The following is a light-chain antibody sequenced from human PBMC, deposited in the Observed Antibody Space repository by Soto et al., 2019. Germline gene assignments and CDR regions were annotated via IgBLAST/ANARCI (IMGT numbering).Light chain of an antibody. Sequence: QSVLTQPPSVSEAPRQRVTISCSGSSSNIGNNAVSWYQQVPGKAPKLLIYYNDLLPSGVSDRFSGSKSGTSASLAISGLQSEDEADYYCAVWDDSLDDWVFGGGTKVTVL. CDR2: YND. J-gene: IGLJ3*02. V-gene: IGLV1-36*01. CDR3: AVWDDSLDDWV. CDR1: SSNIGNNA.